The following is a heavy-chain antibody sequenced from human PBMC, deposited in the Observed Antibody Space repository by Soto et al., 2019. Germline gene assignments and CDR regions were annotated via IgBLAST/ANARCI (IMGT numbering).Heavy chain of an antibody. Sequence: SETLSLTCTVSGGSVTNSSYYWGWIRQSPGKGLDWIGSVYYRGRSYSKSSVKSRVTISVDTSKNQFALNFNSVTASDTALYYCVSQRTTVLTQAYFEYWGTGGLVT. D-gene: IGHD4-17*01. CDR1: GGSVTNSSYY. CDR3: VSQRTTVLTQAYFEY. V-gene: IGHV4-39*01. J-gene: IGHJ4*02. CDR2: VYYRGRS.